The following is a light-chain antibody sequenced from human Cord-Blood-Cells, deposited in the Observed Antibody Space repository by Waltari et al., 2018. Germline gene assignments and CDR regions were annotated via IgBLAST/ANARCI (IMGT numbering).Light chain of an antibody. CDR2: AAS. V-gene: IGKV1-8*01. CDR3: QQYYSYPPT. J-gene: IGKJ4*01. Sequence: AIRMTHSPSSFSASTGDRVTINCRASQGISSYLAWYQQKPGKAPKLLIYAASTLQSGVPSRFSGSGSGTDFTLTISCLQSEDFATYYCQQYYSYPPTFGGGTKVEIK. CDR1: QGISSY.